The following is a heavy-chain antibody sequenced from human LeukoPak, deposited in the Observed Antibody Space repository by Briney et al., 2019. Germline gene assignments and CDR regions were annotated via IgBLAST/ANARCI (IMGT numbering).Heavy chain of an antibody. J-gene: IGHJ6*02. D-gene: IGHD1/OR15-1a*01. V-gene: IGHV4-30-4*08. Sequence: TFDDYAMHWVRQPPGKGLEWIGYIYYSGSTYYNPSLKSRVTISVDTSKNQFSLKLSSVTAADTAVYYCARWEQTFYYGMDVWGQGTTVTVSS. CDR2: IYYSGST. CDR3: ARWEQTFYYGMDV. CDR1: TFDDYA.